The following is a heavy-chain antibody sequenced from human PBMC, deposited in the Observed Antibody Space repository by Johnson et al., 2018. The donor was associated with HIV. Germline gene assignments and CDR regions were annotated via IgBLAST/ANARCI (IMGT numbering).Heavy chain of an antibody. V-gene: IGHV3-30*03. CDR3: ARDGAIHLHEDVFDF. CDR1: GFTFSSYG. D-gene: IGHD5-18*01. Sequence: QVQLVESGGGLVQPGRSLRLSCAASGFTFSSYGMHWVRQAPGKGLEWMAIISYDGANADYADSVKGRFTISRDNSNNRLYLQMSGLRTEDTGVYYCARDGAIHLHEDVFDFWGQGTTVTVSS. CDR2: ISYDGANA. J-gene: IGHJ3*01.